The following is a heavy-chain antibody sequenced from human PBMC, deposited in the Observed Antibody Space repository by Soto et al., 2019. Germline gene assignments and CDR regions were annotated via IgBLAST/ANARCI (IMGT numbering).Heavy chain of an antibody. CDR2: IYWDDDK. J-gene: IGHJ2*01. CDR1: GFSLSTSGVG. V-gene: IGHV2-5*02. D-gene: IGHD6-19*01. Sequence: QITLKESGPTLVKPTQTLTLTCTFSGFSLSTSGVGVGWIRQPPGKALEWLALIYWDDDKRYSPSLKSRLTITKDNSKNQVVLTMTNMDPVDTATYYCARQWLVPGCRYFDLWGRGTLVTVSS. CDR3: ARQWLVPGCRYFDL.